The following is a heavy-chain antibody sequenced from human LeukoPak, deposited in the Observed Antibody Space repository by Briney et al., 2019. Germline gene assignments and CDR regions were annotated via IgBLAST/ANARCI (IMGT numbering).Heavy chain of an antibody. J-gene: IGHJ4*02. CDR1: GGSISSYY. Sequence: SETLSLTCTVSGGSISSYYWSWIRQPPGKGLEWIAYIYYSGSTNYNPSLKSRVTISVDTSKNQFSLQLSSVTAADTAVYYCARIGLEDYYFDYWGQGTLVTVSS. CDR2: IYYSGST. CDR3: ARIGLEDYYFDY. V-gene: IGHV4-59*01.